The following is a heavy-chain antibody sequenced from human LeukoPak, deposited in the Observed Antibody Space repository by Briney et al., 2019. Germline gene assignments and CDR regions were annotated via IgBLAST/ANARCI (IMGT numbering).Heavy chain of an antibody. Sequence: GGSLRLSCAASGFTFSSYTMHWIRQAPGKGLEWVASINHNGNVNYYVDSVKGRFTISRDNAKNSLYLQMSNLRAEDTAVYFCARGGGLDVWGQGATVTVSS. D-gene: IGHD3-16*01. CDR1: GFTFSSYT. V-gene: IGHV3-7*03. CDR3: ARGGGLDV. J-gene: IGHJ6*02. CDR2: INHNGNVN.